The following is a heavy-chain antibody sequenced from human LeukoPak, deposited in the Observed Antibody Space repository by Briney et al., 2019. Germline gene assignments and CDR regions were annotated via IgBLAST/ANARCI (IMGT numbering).Heavy chain of an antibody. CDR1: GFTFSSYG. CDR2: ISYDGSNK. D-gene: IGHD3-10*01. J-gene: IGHJ4*02. Sequence: GGSLRLSCAASGFTFSSYGMHWVRQAPGKGLEWVAVISYDGSNKYYADSVKGRFTISRDNSKNTLYLQMNSLRAEDTAVYYCAKQGGDRYYYGSGLDYWGQGTLDTVSS. V-gene: IGHV3-30*18. CDR3: AKQGGDRYYYGSGLDY.